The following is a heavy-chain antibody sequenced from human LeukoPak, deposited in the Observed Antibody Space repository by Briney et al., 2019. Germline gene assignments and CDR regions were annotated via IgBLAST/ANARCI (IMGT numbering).Heavy chain of an antibody. CDR3: ARYCSSTSCYRPP. Sequence: GGSPRLSCAASGFIFTNAWMTWVRQAPGTGLEWVGRIKSQTDGGTTDYAAPVKGRFTISRDDSKNTLYLHLNSLKTEDTAVYYCARYCSSTSCYRPPWGQGTLVTVSS. J-gene: IGHJ5*02. V-gene: IGHV3-15*01. CDR1: GFIFTNAW. D-gene: IGHD2-2*02. CDR2: IKSQTDGGTT.